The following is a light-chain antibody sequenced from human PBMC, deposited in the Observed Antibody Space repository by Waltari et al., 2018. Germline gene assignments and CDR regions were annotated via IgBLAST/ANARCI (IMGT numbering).Light chain of an antibody. Sequence: QSALTQPASVSGSPGQSITISCPGTSSDVGSYNLVSWYHQHPGKAPKLMIYEASKRPSGVSNRFSGSKSGNTASLTISGLQAEDEADYYCSSYTSSSTLVFGGGTKLTVL. CDR3: SSYTSSSTLV. V-gene: IGLV2-23*01. J-gene: IGLJ3*02. CDR1: SSDVGSYNL. CDR2: EAS.